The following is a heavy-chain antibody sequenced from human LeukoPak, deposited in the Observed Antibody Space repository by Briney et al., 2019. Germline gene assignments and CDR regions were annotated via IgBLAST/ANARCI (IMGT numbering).Heavy chain of an antibody. V-gene: IGHV3-30-3*01. J-gene: IGHJ6*02. CDR1: GFTFSSYA. CDR3: ARDHSGSYPTHYYYYYGMDV. CDR2: ISYEGSNK. Sequence: GGSLRLSCAASGFTFSSYAMHWVRQAPGKGLEWVAVISYEGSNKYYADSVKGRFTISRDNSKNTLYLQMNSLRAEDTAVYYCARDHSGSYPTHYYYYYGMDVWGQGTTVTVSS. D-gene: IGHD1-26*01.